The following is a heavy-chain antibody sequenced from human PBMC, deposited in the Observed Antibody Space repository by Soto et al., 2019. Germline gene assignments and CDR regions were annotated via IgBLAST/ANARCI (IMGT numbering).Heavy chain of an antibody. CDR3: ARGWGGYHPG. D-gene: IGHD3-3*01. CDR1: GGSFSGYY. J-gene: IGHJ4*02. CDR2: INHSGST. Sequence: SETLSLTCAVYGGSFSGYYWSWIRQPPGKGLEWIGEINHSGSTNYNPSLKSRVTISVDTSKNHFSLKLSSVTAADTAVYYCARGWGGYHPGRGQGTLVTVSS. V-gene: IGHV4-34*01.